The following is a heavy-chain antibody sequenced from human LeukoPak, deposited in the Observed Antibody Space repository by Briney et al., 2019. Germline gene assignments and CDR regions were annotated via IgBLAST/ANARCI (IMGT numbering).Heavy chain of an antibody. D-gene: IGHD5-18*01. V-gene: IGHV3-30*02. CDR2: IRNDGSKK. CDR3: AKGSRSSLDIDY. Sequence: GGSLRLSCEASGFTFSSFGMHWVRQAPGKGLEWVAFIRNDGSKKYYADSVKGRFTISRDNSKNTLYLQVNSLRAEDTAVYYCAKGSRSSLDIDYWGQGTLVTVSS. CDR1: GFTFSSFG. J-gene: IGHJ4*02.